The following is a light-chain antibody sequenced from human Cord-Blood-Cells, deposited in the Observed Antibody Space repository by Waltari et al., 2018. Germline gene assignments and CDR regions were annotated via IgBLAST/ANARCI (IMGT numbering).Light chain of an antibody. J-gene: IGKJ3*01. CDR1: QSISSW. Sequence: DIQMTQSPSTLSASVGDRVTITCRASQSISSWLAWYQQKPGKAPKRLIHKASSLESGVPSRFSGSGSGTEFTLTISSLQPDDFATYYCQQYNSYPFTFGPGTKVDIK. V-gene: IGKV1-5*03. CDR2: KAS. CDR3: QQYNSYPFT.